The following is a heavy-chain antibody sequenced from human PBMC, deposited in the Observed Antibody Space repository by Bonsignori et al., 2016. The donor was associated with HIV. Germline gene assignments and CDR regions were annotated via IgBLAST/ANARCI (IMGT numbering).Heavy chain of an antibody. J-gene: IGHJ4*02. D-gene: IGHD3-10*01. V-gene: IGHV1-2*02. CDR2: INPNSGGT. Sequence: WVRQAPGQGLEWMGWINPNSGGTNYAQKFRGRVTMTRDTSISTAYMELSRLRSDDTAVYYCARGAYYYGSGSSPSYYFDYWGQGTLVTVSS. CDR3: ARGAYYYGSGSSPSYYFDY.